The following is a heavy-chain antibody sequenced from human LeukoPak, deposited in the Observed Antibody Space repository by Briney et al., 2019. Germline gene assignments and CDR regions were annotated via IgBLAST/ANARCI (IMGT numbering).Heavy chain of an antibody. V-gene: IGHV3-30*02. CDR2: IRYDGSNK. Sequence: PGGSLRLSCAASGSTFSSYGMHWVRQAPGKGLEWVAFIRYDGSNKYYADSVKGRFTISRDNSKNTLYLQMNSLRAEDTAVYYCAKAPLFIYYYYMDVWGKGTTVTVSS. J-gene: IGHJ6*03. CDR1: GSTFSSYG. D-gene: IGHD3-10*02. CDR3: AKAPLFIYYYYMDV.